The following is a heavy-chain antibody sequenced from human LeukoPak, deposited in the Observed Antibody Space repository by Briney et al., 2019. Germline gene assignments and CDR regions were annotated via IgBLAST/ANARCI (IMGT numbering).Heavy chain of an antibody. CDR1: GFTFSNYA. V-gene: IGHV3-23*01. CDR2: PRNSGSSP. D-gene: IGHD1-26*01. J-gene: IGHJ4*02. Sequence: GGSLRLSCVGSGFTFSNYAMTWVRQAPGKGLEWVSAPRNSGSSPYYADSVKGRFTISRDNSQNTLYLQMNSLRAEDTAVYYCAKTGGATNFGPLDSWGQGTLVFVSS. CDR3: AKTGGATNFGPLDS.